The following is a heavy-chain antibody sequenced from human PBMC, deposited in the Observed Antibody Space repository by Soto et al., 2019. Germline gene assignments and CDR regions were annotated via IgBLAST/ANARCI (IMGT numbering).Heavy chain of an antibody. CDR1: GGSFSGYY. CDR3: ARGSPLIAVAVAGAFDI. CDR2: INHSGST. V-gene: IGHV4-34*01. Sequence: PSDTLSLTCSVYGGSFSGYYWSWIRQPPGKGLEWIGEINHSGSTNYNPSLKSRVTISVDTSKNQFSLKLGSVTAADTAVYYCARGSPLIAVAVAGAFDIWGQGTMVTVSS. J-gene: IGHJ3*02. D-gene: IGHD6-19*01.